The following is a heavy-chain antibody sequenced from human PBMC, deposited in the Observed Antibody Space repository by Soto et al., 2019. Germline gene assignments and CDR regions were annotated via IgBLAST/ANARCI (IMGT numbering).Heavy chain of an antibody. V-gene: IGHV1-69*08. CDR1: GGTFSSYT. D-gene: IGHD3-16*02. CDR2: IIPILGIA. CDR3: AREAPITFGGVIAKSFDY. J-gene: IGHJ4*02. Sequence: QVQLVQSGAEVKKPGSSVKVSCKASGGTFSSYTISWVRQAPGQGLEWMGRIIPILGIANYAQKFQGRVTITADKSTSTAYMELSSLRSEDTAVYYCAREAPITFGGVIAKSFDYWGPGTLVTVSS.